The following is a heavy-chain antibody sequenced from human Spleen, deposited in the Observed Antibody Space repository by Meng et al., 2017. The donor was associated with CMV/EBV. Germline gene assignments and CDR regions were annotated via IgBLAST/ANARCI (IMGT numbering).Heavy chain of an antibody. V-gene: IGHV4-31*03. D-gene: IGHD1-14*01. Sequence: SETLSLTCTVSPGSISSGAYYWTWIRQIPGKGLEWIGSIYYTGSTDHYNPSLKSRITLSVGMFKNHFSLKLSSVTAADTAVYYCARGGGRLDFWGQGALVTVSS. CDR1: PGSISSGAYY. CDR2: IYYTGSTD. CDR3: ARGGGRLDF. J-gene: IGHJ4*02.